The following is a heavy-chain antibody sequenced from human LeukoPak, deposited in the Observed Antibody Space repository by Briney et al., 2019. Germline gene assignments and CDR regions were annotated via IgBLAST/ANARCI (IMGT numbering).Heavy chain of an antibody. CDR2: ISYDGSKK. CDR3: TRDPRVVDV. Sequence: PGGSLRLSCAASGFTFSSYAIDWVRQAPGKGLEWVAVISYDGSKKYYADSVKGRFTISRDDATNSLYLQLNSLRDEDTAVYFCTRDPRVVDVWGQGTRVTVSS. J-gene: IGHJ3*01. CDR1: GFTFSSYA. V-gene: IGHV3-30*07.